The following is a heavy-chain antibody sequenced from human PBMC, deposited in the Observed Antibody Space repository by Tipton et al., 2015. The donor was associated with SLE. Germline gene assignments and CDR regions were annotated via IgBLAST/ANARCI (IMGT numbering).Heavy chain of an antibody. J-gene: IGHJ4*02. Sequence: TLSLTCTVYGFYIINGYYWGWIRQSPGKGLEWIGSFYHSGSIYYNPSLNSRVTISPDTSKNQFSLRLTSVTAADTAVYYCAKTVAGAAYLFDLWGQGTLVTVSS. CDR2: FYHSGSI. V-gene: IGHV4-38-2*02. CDR3: AKTVAGAAYLFDL. CDR1: GFYIINGYY. D-gene: IGHD6-19*01.